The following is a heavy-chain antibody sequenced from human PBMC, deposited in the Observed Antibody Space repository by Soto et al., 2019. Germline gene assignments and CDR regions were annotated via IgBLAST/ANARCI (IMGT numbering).Heavy chain of an antibody. J-gene: IGHJ1*01. V-gene: IGHV1-2*04. Sequence: GASVKVSCKASGYTFTGYYMHWVRQAPGQGLEWMGWINPNSGGTNYAQKFQGWVTMTRDTSISTAYMELSRLRSGDTAVYYCARGGCTNGVCLLPGLRGGAEYFQHWGQGTLVTVSS. D-gene: IGHD2-8*01. CDR1: GYTFTGYY. CDR3: ARGGCTNGVCLLPGLRGGAEYFQH. CDR2: INPNSGGT.